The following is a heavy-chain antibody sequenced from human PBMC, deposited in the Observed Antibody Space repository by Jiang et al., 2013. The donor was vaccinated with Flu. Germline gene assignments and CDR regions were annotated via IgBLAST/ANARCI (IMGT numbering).Heavy chain of an antibody. J-gene: IGHJ4*02. CDR1: GYSFTSYW. CDR2: IDPSDSYT. Sequence: RISCKGSGYSFTSYWISWVRQMPGKGLEWMGRIDPSDSYTNYSPSFQGHVTISADKSISTAYLHWSSLKASDTAMYYCASLGYCSGGSCLNFDYWGQGTLVTVSS. D-gene: IGHD2-15*01. CDR3: ASLGYCSGGSCLNFDY. V-gene: IGHV5-10-1*01.